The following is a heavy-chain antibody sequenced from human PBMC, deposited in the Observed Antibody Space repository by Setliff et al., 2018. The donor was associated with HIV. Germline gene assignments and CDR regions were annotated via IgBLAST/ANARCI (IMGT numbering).Heavy chain of an antibody. CDR3: ARCPSNHLTEAGKKTFYYYYMDV. Sequence: SETLSLTCTVSGDSISRGAYYWSWIRQPAEKGLEWIGRVHANGDTSYNPSLRSRVIISLGTAKNQFSLTLVSVTAADTALYYCARCPSNHLTEAGKKTFYYYYMDVWGKGTTVTVSS. CDR2: VHANGDT. CDR1: GDSISRGAYY. V-gene: IGHV4-61*02. D-gene: IGHD6-13*01. J-gene: IGHJ6*03.